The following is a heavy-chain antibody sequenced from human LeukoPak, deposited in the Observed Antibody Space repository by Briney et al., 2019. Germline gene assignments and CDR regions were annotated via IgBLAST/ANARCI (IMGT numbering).Heavy chain of an antibody. Sequence: ASVKVSCKASGYTFTNYGISWVRQAPGQGLEWMGWISPYNDYTNYAKKLQGRVTMTTDTSTSTGYMELRSLRSDDTAVYYCARWYCSSTSCYAGAFDMWGQGTMVTVSS. CDR2: ISPYNDYT. D-gene: IGHD2-2*01. CDR1: GYTFTNYG. J-gene: IGHJ3*02. CDR3: ARWYCSSTSCYAGAFDM. V-gene: IGHV1-18*04.